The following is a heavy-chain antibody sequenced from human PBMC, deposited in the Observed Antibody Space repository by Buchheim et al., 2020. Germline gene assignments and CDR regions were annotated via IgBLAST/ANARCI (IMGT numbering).Heavy chain of an antibody. Sequence: QVQLVESGGGVVQPGRSLRLSCAASGFTFSSYAMHWVRQAPGKGLEWVAVISYDGSNKYYADSVKGRFTISRDNSKNTLYLQMNSLRAEDTAVYYCARKGPQWVYFDYWGQGTL. CDR2: ISYDGSNK. J-gene: IGHJ4*02. D-gene: IGHD1-26*01. CDR1: GFTFSSYA. V-gene: IGHV3-30*04. CDR3: ARKGPQWVYFDY.